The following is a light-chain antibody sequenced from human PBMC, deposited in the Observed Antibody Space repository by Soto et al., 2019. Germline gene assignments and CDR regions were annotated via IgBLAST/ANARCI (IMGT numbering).Light chain of an antibody. V-gene: IGKV1-39*01. CDR2: AAS. CDR3: QQSYRTPLT. CDR1: QAIDNY. J-gene: IGKJ4*01. Sequence: DIQMTQSPSSLSASVGDRVTITCRASQAIDNYLNWYQHKPGKAPELLILAASIVQSGVPSRFGGGGFGKDFSLTISSLHPEDFATYYCQQSYRTPLTFGGGTKVEI.